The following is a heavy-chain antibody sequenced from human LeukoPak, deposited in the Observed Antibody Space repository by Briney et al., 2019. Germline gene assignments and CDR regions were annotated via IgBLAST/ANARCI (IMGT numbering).Heavy chain of an antibody. D-gene: IGHD4-17*01. CDR3: VKHYADYVDAFHV. CDR1: GFTLRTYW. V-gene: IGHV3-74*01. J-gene: IGHJ3*01. Sequence: GGSLRLSCAASGFTLRTYWMHRVRPAPGKGLVWVSLISSDENRRNYADSVKGRFTISKDNAKNTLYLQMTGLRAEDTAVYYCVKHYADYVDAFHVWGQGTVVTVSS. CDR2: ISSDENRR.